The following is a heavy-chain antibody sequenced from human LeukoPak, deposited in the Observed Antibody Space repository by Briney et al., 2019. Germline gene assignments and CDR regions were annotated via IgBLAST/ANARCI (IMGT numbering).Heavy chain of an antibody. Sequence: PSETLSLTCTVSGGSISSSSYYWGWIRQPPGKGLEWIGSIYYRGSTYYNPSLKSRVTISVDTSKNQFSLKLSSVTAADTAVYYCARDQGWFDPWGQGTLVTVSS. CDR1: GGSISSSSYY. CDR2: IYYRGST. J-gene: IGHJ5*02. V-gene: IGHV4-39*07. CDR3: ARDQGWFDP.